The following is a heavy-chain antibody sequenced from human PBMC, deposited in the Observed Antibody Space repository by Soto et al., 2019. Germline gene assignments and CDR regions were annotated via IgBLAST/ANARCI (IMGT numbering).Heavy chain of an antibody. CDR3: ARLKMKLEHYYYGMDV. D-gene: IGHD1-1*01. Sequence: RGESLKISCKGSGYSFTSYQIGWVRQVPGKGLEWMGTIYPGDSGTRYSPSFQGQVTISADKSISTAYLQWSSLKASDTAMYYCARLKMKLEHYYYGMDVWGQGTTVTVSS. CDR2: IYPGDSGT. V-gene: IGHV5-51*01. J-gene: IGHJ6*02. CDR1: GYSFTSYQ.